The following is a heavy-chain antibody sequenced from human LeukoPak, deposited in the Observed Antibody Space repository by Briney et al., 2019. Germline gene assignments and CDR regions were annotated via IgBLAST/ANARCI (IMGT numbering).Heavy chain of an antibody. V-gene: IGHV1-2*02. CDR3: ARSGFSTGFYLDF. D-gene: IGHD6-19*01. J-gene: IGHJ4*02. CDR1: GYTFTGQF. CDR2: IDPPSGTP. Sequence: ASVKVSCKASGYTFTGQFIHWLRQAPGQGLEGMGWIDPPSGTPHYAQKFQDAVTLTRDTSIGTAYMEVHRLQPDDTAVYYCARSGFSTGFYLDFWGQGTLISVSS.